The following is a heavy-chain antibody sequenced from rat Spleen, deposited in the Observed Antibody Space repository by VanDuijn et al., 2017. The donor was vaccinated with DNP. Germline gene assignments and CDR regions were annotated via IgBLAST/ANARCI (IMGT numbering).Heavy chain of an antibody. V-gene: IGHV5-7*01. CDR1: GFTFSDYY. J-gene: IGHJ2*01. CDR3: ARWNIGTSTLDC. CDR2: IGSDGSRT. Sequence: EVQLVESGGGLVQPGRSLKLSCAASGFTFSDYYMAWVRQAPTQGLEWVATIGSDGSRTYFRDSVKGRFTVSRDNAKSSLYLQMDSLRSEDTATYYCARWNIGTSTLDCWGQGVMVTVSS. D-gene: IGHD1-5*01.